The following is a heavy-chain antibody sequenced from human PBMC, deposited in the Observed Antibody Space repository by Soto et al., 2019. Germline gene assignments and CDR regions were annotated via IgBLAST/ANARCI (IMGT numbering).Heavy chain of an antibody. V-gene: IGHV1-2*04. CDR3: ARGSTGDYCYYGMDV. CDR2: INPNSGGT. J-gene: IGHJ6*02. D-gene: IGHD2-8*02. Sequence: ASVKVSCKASGYTFTGYYMHWVRQAPGQGLEWMGWINPNSGGTNYAQKFQGWVTMTRDTSISTAYMELSRLRSDDTAVYYCARGSTGDYCYYGMDVWGQGTTVTVSS. CDR1: GYTFTGYY.